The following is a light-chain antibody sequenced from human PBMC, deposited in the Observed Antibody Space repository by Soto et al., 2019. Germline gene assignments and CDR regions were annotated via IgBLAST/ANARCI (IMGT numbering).Light chain of an antibody. Sequence: QSVLTQPASVSGSPGQSITISCTGTSSDTGRNNYVSCYQQFPGKTPKLIIDEVRNRPSGVSCRFSGSKSGNTASLTISGQQAEDEDDYYCTSYTSRSTLDVFGTGTKVTVL. CDR3: TSYTSRSTLDV. CDR2: EVR. J-gene: IGLJ1*01. V-gene: IGLV2-14*01. CDR1: SSDTGRNNY.